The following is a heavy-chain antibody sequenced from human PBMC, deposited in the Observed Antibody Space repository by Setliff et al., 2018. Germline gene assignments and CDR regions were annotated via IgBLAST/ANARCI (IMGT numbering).Heavy chain of an antibody. Sequence: SETLSLTCAVYGGSFSTYYCIWIRQPPGKGLEWIGEINHSGSTNCNPSLKSRVTISVDTSKNQFSLKLSSVTAADTALYYCTVYNTGSSKDHYWGQGTPVTVSS. CDR3: TVYNTGSSKDHY. CDR1: GGSFSTYY. CDR2: INHSGST. J-gene: IGHJ4*02. V-gene: IGHV4-34*01. D-gene: IGHD2-8*02.